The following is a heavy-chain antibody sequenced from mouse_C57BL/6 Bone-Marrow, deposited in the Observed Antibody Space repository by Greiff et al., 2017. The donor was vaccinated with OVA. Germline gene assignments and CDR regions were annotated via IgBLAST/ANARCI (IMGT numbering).Heavy chain of an antibody. CDR1: GYSFTSYY. D-gene: IGHD2-1*01. J-gene: IGHJ3*01. CDR3: ARCYGNYTWFAY. Sequence: VQLQQSGPELVKPGASVKISCKASGYSFTSYYIHWVKQRPGQGLEWIGWIYPGSGNTKYNEKFKGKATLTADTSSSTAYMQLSSLTSEDSAVYDCARCYGNYTWFAYWGQGTLVTVSA. CDR2: IYPGSGNT. V-gene: IGHV1-66*01.